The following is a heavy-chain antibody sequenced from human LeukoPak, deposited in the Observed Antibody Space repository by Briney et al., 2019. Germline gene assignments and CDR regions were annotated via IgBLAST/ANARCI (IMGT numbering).Heavy chain of an antibody. D-gene: IGHD2-2*01. CDR2: ISGSGGST. J-gene: IGHJ4*02. Sequence: TGGSLRLSCAASGFTFSSYAMSWVRQAPGKGLEWVSAISGSGGSTYYADSVKGRFTISRGNSKNTLYLQMNSLRAEDTAVYYCAKASYQLPQFDYWGQGTLVTVSS. V-gene: IGHV3-23*01. CDR1: GFTFSSYA. CDR3: AKASYQLPQFDY.